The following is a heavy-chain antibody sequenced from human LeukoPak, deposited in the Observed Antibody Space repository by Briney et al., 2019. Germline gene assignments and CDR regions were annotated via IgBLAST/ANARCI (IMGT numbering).Heavy chain of an antibody. V-gene: IGHV3-33*01. D-gene: IGHD2-15*01. CDR3: ARGLKLLTY. J-gene: IGHJ4*02. Sequence: GGSLRLPCAASGFTFSSYGMHWVRQAPGKGLEWVAVIWYGGSNKYYADSVKGRFTISRDNSKNTMYLQMNSLRAEDTAVYYCARGLKLLTYWGQGTLVTVSS. CDR2: IWYGGSNK. CDR1: GFTFSSYG.